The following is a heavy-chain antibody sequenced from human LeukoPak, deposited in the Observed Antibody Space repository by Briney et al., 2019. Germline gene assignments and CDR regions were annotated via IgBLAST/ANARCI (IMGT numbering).Heavy chain of an antibody. J-gene: IGHJ4*02. CDR1: GFTFSNAR. CDR2: IKSKTDGCTT. D-gene: IGHD3-16*02. CDR3: TTVISEDYVWGSYRLIPNFDY. V-gene: IGHV3-15*01. Sequence: NPGGSLRLSCAAPGFTFSNARMSWVRQAPGKGLEWVGRIKSKTDGCTTDYAAPVKGRFTISRDDSKNTLYLQMNSLKTEDTAVYYCTTVISEDYVWGSYRLIPNFDYWGQGTLVTVSS.